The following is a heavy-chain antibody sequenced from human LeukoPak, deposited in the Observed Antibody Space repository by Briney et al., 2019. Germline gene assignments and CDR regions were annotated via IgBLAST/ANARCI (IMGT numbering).Heavy chain of an antibody. CDR3: ASLFGVGQLGAKNYYYYGMDV. Sequence: GESLRLSCAASGFTFSSYEMNWDRHAPGNGLEWVSYTSTSGNTIYYADAVKGRFTIARDNAKNSLYLRMNSLRAEDTAVYYCASLFGVGQLGAKNYYYYGMDVWGQGTTVTVSS. J-gene: IGHJ6*02. CDR1: GFTFSSYE. CDR2: TSTSGNTI. V-gene: IGHV3-48*03. D-gene: IGHD3-3*01.